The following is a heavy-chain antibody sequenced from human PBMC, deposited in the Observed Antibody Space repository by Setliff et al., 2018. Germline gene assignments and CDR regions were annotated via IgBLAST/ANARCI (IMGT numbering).Heavy chain of an antibody. V-gene: IGHV4-61*09. CDR3: ARSPSSGAYWNPRPFYSDY. D-gene: IGHD1-26*01. CDR1: GASITSGGFY. CDR2: ISPSGST. J-gene: IGHJ4*02. Sequence: PSETLSLTCSVSGASITSGGFYWTRIRQPAGKGLEWIGHISPSGSTTYNPSVKSRVTISLDTSKNHFSLKLDSVTAADTALYYCARSPSSGAYWNPRPFYSDYWARGTLVTVSS.